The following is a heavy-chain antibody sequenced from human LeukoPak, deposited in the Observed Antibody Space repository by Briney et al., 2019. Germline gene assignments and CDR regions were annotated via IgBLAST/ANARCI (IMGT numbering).Heavy chain of an antibody. CDR2: INHSGST. J-gene: IGHJ6*03. Sequence: SGGSLRLSCAASGFTFSSYEMNWIRQPPGKGLEWIGEINHSGSTNYNPSLKSRVTISVDTSKNQFSLKLSSVTAADTAVYYCARLATVGNYYYYYYMDVWGKGRTVTVSS. CDR3: ARLATVGNYYYYYYMDV. V-gene: IGHV4-34*01. D-gene: IGHD4-11*01. CDR1: GFTFSSYE.